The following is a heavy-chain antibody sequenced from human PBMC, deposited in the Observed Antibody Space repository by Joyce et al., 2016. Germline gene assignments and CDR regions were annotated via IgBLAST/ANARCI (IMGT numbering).Heavy chain of an antibody. J-gene: IGHJ3*02. D-gene: IGHD3-22*01. CDR3: AAAPDYYDSSGYYYSAFDI. CDR2: ICVGSGNT. V-gene: IGHV1-58*02. Sequence: QMQLVQSGPEVKKPGTSVKVSCKASGFTFTRSAMQWVRQARGQRLEWIGWICVGSGNTNYEQKFQERVTITRDMATSTAYMELSSLRSEDTAVYYCAAAPDYYDSSGYYYSAFDIWGQGTMVTVSS. CDR1: GFTFTRSA.